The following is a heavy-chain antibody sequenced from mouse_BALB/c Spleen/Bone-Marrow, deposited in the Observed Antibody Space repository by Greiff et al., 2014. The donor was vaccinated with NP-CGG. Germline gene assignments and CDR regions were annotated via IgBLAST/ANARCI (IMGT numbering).Heavy chain of an antibody. Sequence: EVQLVESGAELVKPGASVKLSCTASGSNIKDTYMHWVKQRPEQGLEWIGRIDPANGNTKYDPKFQGKATITADTSSNTAYLQLSSLTSEDTAVYYCARSRDYGSSYYAMDYWGQGTSVTVSS. CDR3: ARSRDYGSSYYAMDY. J-gene: IGHJ4*01. CDR2: IDPANGNT. D-gene: IGHD1-1*01. V-gene: IGHV14-3*02. CDR1: GSNIKDTY.